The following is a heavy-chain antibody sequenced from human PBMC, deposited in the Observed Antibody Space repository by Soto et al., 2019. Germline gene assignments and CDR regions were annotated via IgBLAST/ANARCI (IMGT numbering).Heavy chain of an antibody. V-gene: IGHV1-18*01. CDR3: ARVRMTYYDILTGYYPGPGAFDI. CDR1: GYTFTSYG. Sequence: ASVKVSCKASGYTFTSYGISWVRQAPGQGLEWMGWISAYNGNTNYAQKLQGRVTMTTDTSTSTAYMELRSLRSDDTAVYYCARVRMTYYDILTGYYPGPGAFDIWGQGTMVTVSS. D-gene: IGHD3-9*01. J-gene: IGHJ3*02. CDR2: ISAYNGNT.